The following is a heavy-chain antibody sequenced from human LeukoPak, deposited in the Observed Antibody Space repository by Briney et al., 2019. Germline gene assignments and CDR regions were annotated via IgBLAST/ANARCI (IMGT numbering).Heavy chain of an antibody. J-gene: IGHJ4*02. CDR1: GFTFSSYA. CDR2: ISGSGGST. CDR3: ARDLGGFKKNYDY. Sequence: PGGSLRLSCAASGFTFSSYAMSWVRQAPGKGLEWVSAISGSGGSTYYADSVKGRFTISRDNSKNTLYLQMNSLRAEDTAVYYCARDLGGFKKNYDYWGQGTLVTVSS. D-gene: IGHD3-16*01. V-gene: IGHV3-23*01.